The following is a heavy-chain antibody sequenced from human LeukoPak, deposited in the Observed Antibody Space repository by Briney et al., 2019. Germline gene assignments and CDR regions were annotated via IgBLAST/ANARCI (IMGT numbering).Heavy chain of an antibody. Sequence: GGSLRLSCAASGFIFSNYALAWVRQAPGKGLEWVSGISRIGGSTHYADSVKGRFTISRDNSKNILYLQMNSLRAEDTAVYYCLCLWFGKGVYWGRGTLVTVSS. D-gene: IGHD3-10*01. CDR1: GFIFSNYA. V-gene: IGHV3-23*01. CDR3: LCLWFGKGVY. CDR2: ISRIGGST. J-gene: IGHJ4*02.